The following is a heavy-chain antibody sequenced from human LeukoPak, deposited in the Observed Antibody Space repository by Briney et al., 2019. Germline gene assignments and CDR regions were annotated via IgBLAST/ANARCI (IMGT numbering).Heavy chain of an antibody. Sequence: GGSLRLSCAASGFTFSSYAMSWVRQAPGKGLEWVSAISSSGGSTYYADSVKGRFTISRDNSKDTLYLQMNSLRAEDTAVYYCARDQSIREGSYYIILDYWGQGTLVTVSS. D-gene: IGHD1-26*01. CDR2: ISSSGGST. J-gene: IGHJ4*02. CDR1: GFTFSSYA. CDR3: ARDQSIREGSYYIILDY. V-gene: IGHV3-23*01.